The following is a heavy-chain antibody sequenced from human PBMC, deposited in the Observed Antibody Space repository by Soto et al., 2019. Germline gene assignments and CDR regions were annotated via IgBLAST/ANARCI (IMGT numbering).Heavy chain of an antibody. D-gene: IGHD3-22*01. Sequence: EVQLLESGGGLVQPGGSLRLSCAASGFTFSSYAMSWVRQAPGKGLEWVSAISGSVGSTYYADSVKGRFTISRDNSKNTLYLQMTSLRAEDTAVYYWAKWYYDDSSGSNWGQGTLGTVS. CDR1: GFTFSSYA. CDR3: AKWYYDDSSGSN. CDR2: ISGSVGST. J-gene: IGHJ4*02. V-gene: IGHV3-23*01.